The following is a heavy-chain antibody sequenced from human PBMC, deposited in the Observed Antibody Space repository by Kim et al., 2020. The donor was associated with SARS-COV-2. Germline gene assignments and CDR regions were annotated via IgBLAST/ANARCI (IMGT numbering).Heavy chain of an antibody. CDR2: INPSGGST. D-gene: IGHD5-18*01. V-gene: IGHV1-46*01. CDR1: GYTFTSYY. CDR3: ARAVRYSYGLPYYDYGMDV. J-gene: IGHJ6*02. Sequence: ASVKVSCKASGYTFTSYYMHWVRQAPGQGLEWMGIINPSGGSTSYAQKFQGRVTMTRDTSTSTVYMELSSLRSEDTAVYYCARAVRYSYGLPYYDYGMDVWGQGTTVTVSS.